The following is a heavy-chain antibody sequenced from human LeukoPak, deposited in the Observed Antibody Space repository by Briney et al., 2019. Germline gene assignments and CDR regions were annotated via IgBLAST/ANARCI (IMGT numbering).Heavy chain of an antibody. CDR3: AKHYDILTGYYSGVDY. CDR2: ISGSGGST. CDR1: GFTFSSYA. D-gene: IGHD3-9*01. Sequence: PGGSLRLSCAASGFTFSSYAMNWVRQAPGKGLEWVSTISGSGGSTYYADSVKGRFTISRDNSKSTLYLQMNSLRAEDTAVYYCAKHYDILTGYYSGVDYWGQGTLVTVSS. V-gene: IGHV3-23*01. J-gene: IGHJ4*02.